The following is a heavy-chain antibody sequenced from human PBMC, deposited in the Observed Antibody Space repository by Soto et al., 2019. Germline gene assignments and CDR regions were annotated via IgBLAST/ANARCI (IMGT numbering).Heavy chain of an antibody. V-gene: IGHV3-11*06. CDR2: ISDTGTYT. CDR1: GFVFSDYY. J-gene: IGHJ4*02. D-gene: IGHD3-22*01. CDR3: TRDITYFYDITGYSKD. Sequence: QVQLVESGGGLVRPGGSLRLSCRASGFVFSDYYMSWIRQAPGKGLEWLAFISDTGTYTNYADFVKGRFTISRDNDRNSVDLQMDGLRGEDTAVYYCTRDITYFYDITGYSKDWGQGIQVTVSS.